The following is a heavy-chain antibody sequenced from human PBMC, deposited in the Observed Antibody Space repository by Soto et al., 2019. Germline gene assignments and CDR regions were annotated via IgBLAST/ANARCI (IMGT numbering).Heavy chain of an antibody. J-gene: IGHJ4*02. Sequence: EVQLVESGGGLVRPGGSLRLSCEVSGLTFSSEEMNWVRQAPGKGLEWVAYIQNSGSPIHYADSLKGRFTISRDNAKNSLYLQMSSLTAEDTAVYYCARGYHGGWHFGHWGQGALVTVSS. CDR2: IQNSGSPI. V-gene: IGHV3-48*03. CDR1: GLTFSSEE. D-gene: IGHD6-19*01. CDR3: ARGYHGGWHFGH.